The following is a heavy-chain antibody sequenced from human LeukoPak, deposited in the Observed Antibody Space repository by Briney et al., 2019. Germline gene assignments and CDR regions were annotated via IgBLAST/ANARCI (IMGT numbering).Heavy chain of an antibody. CDR2: VYSGGRT. D-gene: IGHD4-17*01. J-gene: IGHJ5*01. CDR3: GRGAIGDSPARFDF. Sequence: GGSLRLSCAASGFSVRTNYMSWVRQTPGKALEWVSTVYSGGRTYYADSVRGRFTISMDNSRNTLFLDMRALRVDDTAIYYCGRGAIGDSPARFDFWGQGTLVTVSS. CDR1: GFSVRTNY. V-gene: IGHV3-53*01.